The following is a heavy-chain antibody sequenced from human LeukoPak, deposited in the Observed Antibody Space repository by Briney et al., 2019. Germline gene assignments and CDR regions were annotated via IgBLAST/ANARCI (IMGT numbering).Heavy chain of an antibody. J-gene: IGHJ4*02. CDR1: GFTFSSYF. D-gene: IGHD3-3*01. Sequence: PGGSLRLSCAASGFTFSSYFMSWVRQAPGKGLEWIGSIYYSGNTYYNSSLKSRVTISVDTSKNQFSLKLSSVTAADTAVYYCARITWSGYYFHFGNRYYFDYWGQGTLVTVSS. CDR3: ARITWSGYYFHFGNRYYFDY. V-gene: IGHV4-38-2*01. CDR2: IYYSGNT.